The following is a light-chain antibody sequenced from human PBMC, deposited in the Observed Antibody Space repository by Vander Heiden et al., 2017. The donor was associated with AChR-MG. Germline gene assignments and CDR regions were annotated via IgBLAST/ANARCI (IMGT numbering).Light chain of an antibody. Sequence: SYEVTQPPSVYVSPGKTASITCSGDNWGNKYASWYQQKPGQSPVLVMYQDTKRPSGIPERFSGSNSGNTVTLTISGTQAMDEAEYYWKAWNSTTVVFGGGTKLTVL. CDR3: KAWNSTTVV. V-gene: IGLV3-1*01. J-gene: IGLJ3*02. CDR2: QDT. CDR1: NWGNKY.